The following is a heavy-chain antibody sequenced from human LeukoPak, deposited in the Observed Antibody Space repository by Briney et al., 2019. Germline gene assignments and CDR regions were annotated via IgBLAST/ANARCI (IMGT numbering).Heavy chain of an antibody. D-gene: IGHD3-9*01. V-gene: IGHV3-74*03. J-gene: IGHJ5*02. CDR2: INTDGSVT. Sequence: GGSLRLSCAASGFTFSTYFMHWVREAPGEGLVWVSRINTDGSVTTYADSVKGRFTISRDNAKNTLYLQMSSLRDEDTAVYYCASVGTLVPWGQGTLVTVSS. CDR1: GFTFSTYF. CDR3: ASVGTLVP.